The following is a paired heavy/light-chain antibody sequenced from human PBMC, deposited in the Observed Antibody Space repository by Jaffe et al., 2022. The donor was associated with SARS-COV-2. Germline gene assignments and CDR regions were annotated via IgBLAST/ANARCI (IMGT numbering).Heavy chain of an antibody. J-gene: IGHJ6*02. D-gene: IGHD6-19*01. CDR3: ARDEGYSSGWYGGRSHGMDV. V-gene: IGHV4-61*02. Sequence: QVQLQESGPGLVKPSQTLSLTCTVSGGSISSGSYYWSWIRQPAGKGLEWIGRIYTSGSTNYNPSLKSRVTISVDTSKNQFSLKLSSVTAADTAVYYCARDEGYSSGWYGGRSHGMDVWGQGTTVTVSS. CDR2: IYTSGST. CDR1: GGSISSGSYY.
Light chain of an antibody. CDR1: NIGSKS. Sequence: SYVLTQPPSVSVAPGQTARITCGGNNIGSKSVHWYQQKPGQAPVLVVYDDSDRPSGIPERFSGSNSGNTATLTISRVEAGDEADYYCQVWDSSSDHPGVVFGGGTKLTVL. CDR2: DDS. CDR3: QVWDSSSDHPGVV. J-gene: IGLJ2*01. V-gene: IGLV3-21*02.